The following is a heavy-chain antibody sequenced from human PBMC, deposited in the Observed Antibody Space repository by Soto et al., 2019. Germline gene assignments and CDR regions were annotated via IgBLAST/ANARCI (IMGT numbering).Heavy chain of an antibody. Sequence: QITLKESGPTPVKPTQTLTLTCTFSGFSLSTSGVGVGWIRQPPVKALEWLALIYGDDDKRYSPSLRSRLTITKDTSKSQGVLTMTKMDPVDTATYYCAHSGGLVVVAALAFDLWVQGTMVTVSS. CDR2: IYGDDDK. CDR3: AHSGGLVVVAALAFDL. CDR1: GFSLSTSGVG. J-gene: IGHJ3*01. V-gene: IGHV2-5*02. D-gene: IGHD2-15*01.